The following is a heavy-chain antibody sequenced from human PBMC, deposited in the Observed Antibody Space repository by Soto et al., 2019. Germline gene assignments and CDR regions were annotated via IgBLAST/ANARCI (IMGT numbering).Heavy chain of an antibody. CDR2: ISSNGGST. J-gene: IGHJ6*02. D-gene: IGHD1-7*01. Sequence: GGSLRLSCSASGFTFSSYAMHWVRQAPGKGLEYVSAISSNGGSTYYADSVKGRFTISRDNSKNTLYLQMSSLRAEDTAVYYCVKPGNWNFPPYYYYYGMDVWGQGTTVTVS. CDR3: VKPGNWNFPPYYYYYGMDV. V-gene: IGHV3-64D*06. CDR1: GFTFSSYA.